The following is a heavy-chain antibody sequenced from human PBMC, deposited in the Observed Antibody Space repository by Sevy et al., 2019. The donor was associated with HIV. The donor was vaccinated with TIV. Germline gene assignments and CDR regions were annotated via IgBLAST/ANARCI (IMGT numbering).Heavy chain of an antibody. Sequence: GGSLRLSCAVSGFTFDDYAMHWVRQAPGKGLEWVSGVSWNSGSIGYADSVQGRFTISGDNGKNSLYLQMNSLRAEDTALYYCAKAVFVTVPGRGAFDIWGQGTMVTVSS. V-gene: IGHV3-9*01. J-gene: IGHJ3*02. CDR2: VSWNSGSI. D-gene: IGHD6-19*01. CDR1: GFTFDDYA. CDR3: AKAVFVTVPGRGAFDI.